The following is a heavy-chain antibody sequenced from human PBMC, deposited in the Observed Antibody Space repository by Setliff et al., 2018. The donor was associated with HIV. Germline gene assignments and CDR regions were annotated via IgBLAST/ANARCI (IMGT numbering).Heavy chain of an antibody. Sequence: SETLSLTCTVSGVSISNYYWSWIRQPPGKGLEWIGNIYHSGSTYYNPSLKSRVTISVDTSKKQFSLHFYSVTAADTAVYYCARSRIRGYYDTSPAMAFDIWGQGTMVTV. CDR2: IYHSGST. D-gene: IGHD3-22*01. J-gene: IGHJ3*02. V-gene: IGHV4-59*08. CDR1: GVSISNYY. CDR3: ARSRIRGYYDTSPAMAFDI.